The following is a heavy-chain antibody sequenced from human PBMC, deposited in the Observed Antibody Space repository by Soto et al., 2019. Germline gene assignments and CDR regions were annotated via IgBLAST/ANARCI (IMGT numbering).Heavy chain of an antibody. Sequence: SVTCGVAEGSISGGGDCRNRNRKPPGKGLEWIGYIYHSGSTYYNPSLKSRVTISVDRSKNQFSLKLSPVTAADTAVYYCARAGGLGAVAVDYWGQGTLVTVSS. CDR2: IYHSGST. CDR1: EGSISGGGDC. J-gene: IGHJ4*02. D-gene: IGHD6-19*01. CDR3: ARAGGLGAVAVDY. V-gene: IGHV4-30-2*01.